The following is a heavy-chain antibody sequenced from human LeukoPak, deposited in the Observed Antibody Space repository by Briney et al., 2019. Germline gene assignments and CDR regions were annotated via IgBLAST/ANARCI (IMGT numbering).Heavy chain of an antibody. D-gene: IGHD1-1*01. Sequence: PSETLSLTCTVSGGSIISHYWIWIRQPPGKGLEWIGYIYYSGSTNYNPSLKSRITTSVDTSKNQSSLQLNSMTAADTAVYYCARLEGVGPRESFDIWGQGTKVTVSS. CDR3: ARLEGVGPRESFDI. CDR2: IYYSGST. J-gene: IGHJ3*02. CDR1: GGSIISHY. V-gene: IGHV4-59*08.